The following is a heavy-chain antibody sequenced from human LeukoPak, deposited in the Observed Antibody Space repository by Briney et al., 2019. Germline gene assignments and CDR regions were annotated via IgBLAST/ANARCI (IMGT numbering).Heavy chain of an antibody. V-gene: IGHV4-4*08. D-gene: IGHD3-9*01. J-gene: IGHJ4*02. CDR3: ASRNDILTGYVFDF. Sequence: SETLSLTCTVSGASVTDYYWSWIRQSPGKGLEWISYIHHSGNSDYNPSLKSRVTISVDTSKNQFSLKLTSVTAADTAVYYCASRNDILTGYVFDFWGQGTLVTVSS. CDR1: GASVTDYY. CDR2: IHHSGNS.